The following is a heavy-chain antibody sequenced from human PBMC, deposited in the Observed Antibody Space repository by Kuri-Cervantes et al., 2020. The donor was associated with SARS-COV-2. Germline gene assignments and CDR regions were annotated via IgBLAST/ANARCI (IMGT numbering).Heavy chain of an antibody. CDR1: GFTFSSYS. D-gene: IGHD3-3*01. J-gene: IGHJ4*02. V-gene: IGHV4-34*01. Sequence: ESLKISCAASGFTFSSYSMNWVRQAPGKGLEWIGEINHSGSTNYNPSLKSRVTISVDTSKNQFSLKLSSVTAADTAVYYCARGIWIGSYFDYWGQGTLVTVSS. CDR3: ARGIWIGSYFDY. CDR2: INHSGST.